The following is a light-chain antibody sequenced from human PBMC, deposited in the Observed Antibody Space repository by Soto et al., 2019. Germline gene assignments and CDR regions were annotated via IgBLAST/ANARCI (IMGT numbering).Light chain of an antibody. J-gene: IGLJ2*01. CDR1: SSDVGGYNY. Sequence: QSVLTQPPSASGSPGQSVTISCTGTSSDVGGYNYVSWYQHHPGKAPKLMIYEVSKRPSGVPDRFSGSKSANTASLTVSGLQAEDEADYYCSSYAGSNNVLFGGGTKVTVL. CDR3: SSYAGSNNVL. V-gene: IGLV2-8*01. CDR2: EVS.